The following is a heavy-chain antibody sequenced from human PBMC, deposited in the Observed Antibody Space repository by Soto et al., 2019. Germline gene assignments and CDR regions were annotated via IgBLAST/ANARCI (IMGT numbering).Heavy chain of an antibody. Sequence: QVQLVESGGGVVQPGRSLTLSCAASGFTFSSYGMHWVRQAPGKGLEWVAFLSYDGSNKYYADSVKGRITISRDNPKNSLDLQMNTLRAENTAVYYCAKAGPYSTSHGRKLAYWGQGTKVTVAS. CDR2: LSYDGSNK. CDR1: GFTFSSYG. J-gene: IGHJ4*02. V-gene: IGHV3-30*18. D-gene: IGHD6-6*01. CDR3: AKAGPYSTSHGRKLAY.